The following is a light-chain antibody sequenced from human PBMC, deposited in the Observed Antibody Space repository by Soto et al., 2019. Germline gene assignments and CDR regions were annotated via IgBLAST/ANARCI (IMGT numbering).Light chain of an antibody. Sequence: IVLTQSPATLSLSPGERATLSCRASQSFSGYLAWYQQKPGQAPRLLIYDASKRATGIPARFSGSGFGTDYTLTISSLEPEDFAVYYCQQRSKWRTFGQRTKVDIK. V-gene: IGKV3-11*01. CDR1: QSFSGY. J-gene: IGKJ1*01. CDR3: QQRSKWRT. CDR2: DAS.